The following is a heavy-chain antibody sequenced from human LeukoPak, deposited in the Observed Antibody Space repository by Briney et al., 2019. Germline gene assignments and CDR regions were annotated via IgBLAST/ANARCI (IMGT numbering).Heavy chain of an antibody. CDR1: GFTFSSYS. J-gene: IGHJ3*02. Sequence: PGGSLRLSCAASGFTFSSYSMNWVRQAPGKGLEWVSSISSSSSYIYYADSVKGRFTITRDNAKNSLYLQMNSLRAEDTGVYYCASTRQEGWLFPLEGYDAFDIWGQGTMVTVSS. CDR2: ISSSSSYI. V-gene: IGHV3-21*01. CDR3: ASTRQEGWLFPLEGYDAFDI. D-gene: IGHD3-9*01.